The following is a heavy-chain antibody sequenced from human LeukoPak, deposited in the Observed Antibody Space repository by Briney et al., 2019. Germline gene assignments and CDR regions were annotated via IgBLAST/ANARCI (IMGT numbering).Heavy chain of an antibody. V-gene: IGHV1-2*02. CDR1: GYTFTGYY. D-gene: IGHD6-13*01. Sequence: ASVTVSCKASGYTFTGYYMHWVGQAPGQGVEWMGWINPNSGGTNYAQKFQGRVTMTRDTYISTAYMELSRLRSDDTAVYYCASDIAAAGPNPYYYYGMDVWGQGTTVTVSS. J-gene: IGHJ6*02. CDR3: ASDIAAAGPNPYYYYGMDV. CDR2: INPNSGGT.